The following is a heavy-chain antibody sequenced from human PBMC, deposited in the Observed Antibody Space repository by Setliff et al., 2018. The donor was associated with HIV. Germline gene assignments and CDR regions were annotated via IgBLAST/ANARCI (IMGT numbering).Heavy chain of an antibody. Sequence: SETLSLTCAVYGGSFSDYSWNWVRQPPGKGLEWIGEINHSGSTNYNPSLKSRVTISADTSKKQFSLNVTSVTAADTAVYYCARRGWNGYTAFDCWGQGTLVTVSS. CDR1: GGSFSDYS. CDR2: INHSGST. J-gene: IGHJ4*02. CDR3: ARRGWNGYTAFDC. D-gene: IGHD5-12*01. V-gene: IGHV4-34*01.